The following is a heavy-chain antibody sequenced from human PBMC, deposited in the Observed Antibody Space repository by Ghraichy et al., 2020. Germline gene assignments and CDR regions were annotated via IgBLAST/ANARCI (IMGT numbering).Heavy chain of an antibody. Sequence: GGSLRLSCAASGFTFSSYGMHWVRQAPGKGLEWVAVLWYDGSKKYYADSVKGRFTISRDNSKNMVYLQMTSLRAEDTAVYYCARAGGRYYGDAFDMWGQGTMVTVSS. CDR1: GFTFSSYG. CDR3: ARAGGRYYGDAFDM. CDR2: LWYDGSKK. J-gene: IGHJ3*02. V-gene: IGHV3-33*01. D-gene: IGHD1-26*01.